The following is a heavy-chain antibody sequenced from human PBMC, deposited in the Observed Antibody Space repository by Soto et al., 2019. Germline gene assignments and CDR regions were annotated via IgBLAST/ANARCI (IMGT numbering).Heavy chain of an antibody. CDR3: ARVAVGSYYFDY. V-gene: IGHV3-74*01. CDR1: GFTFSSYW. J-gene: IGHJ4*02. CDR2: VNPDGSDT. D-gene: IGHD6-13*01. Sequence: EVQLVESGGGVVQPGGSLRLSCAASGFTFSSYWMHWVRQAPGKGLVWVSRVNPDGSDTSYADSVKGRFTISRDNAKNTLYLQMNSLRAEDTAVYYCARVAVGSYYFDYCGQGTLLTVSS.